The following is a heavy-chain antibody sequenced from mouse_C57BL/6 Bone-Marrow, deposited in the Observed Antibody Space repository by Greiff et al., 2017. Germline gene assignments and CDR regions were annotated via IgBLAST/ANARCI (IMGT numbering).Heavy chain of an antibody. J-gene: IGHJ1*03. Sequence: QVQLKQPGAELVKPGASVKLSCKASGYTFTSYWMHWVKQRPGQGLEWIGMIHPNSGSTNYNEKFKSKATLTVDKSSSTAYMQISSLTSEDSAVYYCARWITTDWYFDVWGTGTTVTVSS. CDR2: IHPNSGST. CDR1: GYTFTSYW. V-gene: IGHV1-64*01. CDR3: ARWITTDWYFDV. D-gene: IGHD1-1*01.